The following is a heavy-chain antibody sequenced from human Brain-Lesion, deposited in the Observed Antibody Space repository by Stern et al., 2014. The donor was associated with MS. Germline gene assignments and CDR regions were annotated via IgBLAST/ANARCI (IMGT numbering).Heavy chain of an antibody. V-gene: IGHV4-39*01. CDR1: GGSVSSTSYA. D-gene: IGHD2-15*01. J-gene: IGHJ5*02. Sequence: QVQLQESGPGLVKPSETLSLTCTVAGGSVSSTSYAWAWIRQPPGKGLEWIGTIYYSGNTSYGRSSKSRLTISLDTPKNQFPRQLRSLTAADTAVYYCAGEEDIRYCSGGSCTGNWFDPWGQGTLVTVSS. CDR2: IYYSGNT. CDR3: AGEEDIRYCSGGSCTGNWFDP.